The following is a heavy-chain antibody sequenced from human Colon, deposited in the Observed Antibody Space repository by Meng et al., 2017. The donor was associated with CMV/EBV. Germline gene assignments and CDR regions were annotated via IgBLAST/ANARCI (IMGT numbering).Heavy chain of an antibody. CDR2: ISNTGSAK. J-gene: IGHJ4*02. CDR3: ARSLFDSNDPFDY. Sequence: GASLKISCAASGFTFSSYTMNWVRQAPGKGLEWVAYISNTGSAKHYADSLRGRFTVSRDNAKNSLYLQMSSLRGDDTAVYYCARSLFDSNDPFDYWGQGTVVTGSS. D-gene: IGHD3-22*01. CDR1: GFTFSSYT. V-gene: IGHV3-48*04.